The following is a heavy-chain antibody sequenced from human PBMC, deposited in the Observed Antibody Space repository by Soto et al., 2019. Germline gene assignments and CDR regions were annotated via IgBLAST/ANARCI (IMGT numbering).Heavy chain of an antibody. Sequence: GGSLRLSCAASGFTFSSYAMHWVRQAPGKGLEWVAVISYDGSNKYYADSVKGRFTISRDNSKNTLYLQMNSLRAEDTAVYYCARDPHDIYDFWSGYTLIYYYYYGMDVWGQGTTVTVSS. CDR1: GFTFSSYA. J-gene: IGHJ6*02. CDR2: ISYDGSNK. CDR3: ARDPHDIYDFWSGYTLIYYYYYGMDV. V-gene: IGHV3-30-3*01. D-gene: IGHD3-3*01.